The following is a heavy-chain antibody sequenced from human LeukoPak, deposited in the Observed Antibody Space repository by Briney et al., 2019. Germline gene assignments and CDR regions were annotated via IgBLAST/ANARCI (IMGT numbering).Heavy chain of an antibody. Sequence: PSETLSLTCTVSGGSISSHYWNWIRQPAAKGLEWIGHIYSSGNTNYNPSLKSRVTMSVDTSKNQFPLNLRSVTAADTAVYYFARDSHWGVPFDYWGQGTLVTVSS. V-gene: IGHV4-4*07. J-gene: IGHJ4*02. D-gene: IGHD7-27*01. CDR1: GGSISSHY. CDR2: IYSSGNT. CDR3: ARDSHWGVPFDY.